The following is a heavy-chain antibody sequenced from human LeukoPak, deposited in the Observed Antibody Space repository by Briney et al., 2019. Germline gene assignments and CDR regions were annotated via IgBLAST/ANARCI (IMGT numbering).Heavy chain of an antibody. D-gene: IGHD3-16*01. CDR3: ARGGTERAFDI. V-gene: IGHV4-61*01. CDR2: IYYSGST. Sequence: SETLSLTCTVSGDSVSSGSYYWSWIRQPPGKGLEWIGYIYYSGSTNYNPSLKSRVTISVDTSKNQFSLKLSSVTAADTAVYYCARGGTERAFDIWGQGTMVTVSS. J-gene: IGHJ3*02. CDR1: GDSVSSGSYY.